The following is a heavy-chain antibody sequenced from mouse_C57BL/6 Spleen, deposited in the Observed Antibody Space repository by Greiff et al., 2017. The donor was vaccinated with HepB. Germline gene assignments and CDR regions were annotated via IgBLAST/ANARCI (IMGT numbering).Heavy chain of an antibody. CDR3: ARSPRSTMIPVYFDY. CDR1: GYTFTSYW. CDR2: IYPGSGST. Sequence: VQLQQPGAELVKPGASVKMSCKASGYTFTSYWITWVKQRPGQGLEWIGDIYPGSGSTNYNEKFKSKATLTVDPSSSTAYMQLSSLTSEDSAVYYCARSPRSTMIPVYFDYWGQGTTLTVSS. V-gene: IGHV1-55*01. D-gene: IGHD2-4*01. J-gene: IGHJ2*01.